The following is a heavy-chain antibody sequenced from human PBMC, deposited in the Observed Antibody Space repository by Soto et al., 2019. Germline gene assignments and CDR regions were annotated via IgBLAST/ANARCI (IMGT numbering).Heavy chain of an antibody. J-gene: IGHJ6*02. D-gene: IGHD6-13*01. V-gene: IGHV1-3*01. CDR2: INAGNGNT. CDR1: GYTLTIDA. Sequence: ASVKVYCKTSGYTLTIDAVHWVRQAPGQRLEWMGWINAGNGNTKYSQKFQGRVTITRDTSASTAYMELSSLRSEDTAVYYCARERFGSSWYSYYYGMDVWGQGTTVTVSS. CDR3: ARERFGSSWYSYYYGMDV.